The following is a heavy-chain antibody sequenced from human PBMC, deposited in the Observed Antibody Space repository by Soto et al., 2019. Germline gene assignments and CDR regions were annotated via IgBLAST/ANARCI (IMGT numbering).Heavy chain of an antibody. CDR1: GFTFSSYG. J-gene: IGHJ6*02. D-gene: IGHD3-3*01. V-gene: IGHV3-33*01. CDR3: ARDRFLTIFGVVIMTYGMDV. Sequence: PGGSLRLSCAASGFTFSSYGMHWVRQAPGKGLEWVAVIWYDGSNKYYADSVKGRFTISRDNSKNTLYLQMNSLRAEDTAVYYCARDRFLTIFGVVIMTYGMDVWGQGTTVTVS. CDR2: IWYDGSNK.